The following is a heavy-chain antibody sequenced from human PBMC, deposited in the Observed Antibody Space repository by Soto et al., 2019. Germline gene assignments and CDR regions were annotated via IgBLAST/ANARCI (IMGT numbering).Heavy chain of an antibody. CDR3: ARGADTAMGYDAFDI. Sequence: ASVKVSCKASGYTFTTYYMYWVRQATGQGLEWMGWMNPNSGNTGYAQKFQGRVTMTRNTSISTAYMELSSLRSEDTAVYYCARGADTAMGYDAFDIWGQGTMVTVSS. CDR2: MNPNSGNT. V-gene: IGHV1-8*02. J-gene: IGHJ3*02. D-gene: IGHD5-18*01. CDR1: GYTFTTYY.